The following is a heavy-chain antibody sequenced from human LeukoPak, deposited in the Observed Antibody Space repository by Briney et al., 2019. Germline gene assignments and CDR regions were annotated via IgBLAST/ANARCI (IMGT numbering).Heavy chain of an antibody. Sequence: SETLSLTXAVYGGSFSGYYWSWIRQPPGKGLEWNGEINHSGSTNYNPSLKSRVTISVDTSKNQFSLKLSSVTAADTAVYYCARDYYDGSGYYPDAFDIWGQGTMVTVSS. J-gene: IGHJ3*02. D-gene: IGHD3-22*01. V-gene: IGHV4-34*01. CDR1: GGSFSGYY. CDR2: INHSGST. CDR3: ARDYYDGSGYYPDAFDI.